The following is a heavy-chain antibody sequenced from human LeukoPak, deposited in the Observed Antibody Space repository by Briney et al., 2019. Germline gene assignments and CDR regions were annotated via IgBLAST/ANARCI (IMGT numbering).Heavy chain of an antibody. J-gene: IGHJ6*02. CDR3: ARAGGGCTRTSCPIPYYGLDV. D-gene: IGHD2-2*01. CDR2: IYHSGST. Sequence: SETLSLTCTVSGGSIRGYYWNWIRQPPGKGLEWIGHIYHSGSTDYNPSLKSRVTISVDTSKSQFSLKLTPMTAADTAFYFCARAGGGCTRTSCPIPYYGLDVWGQGTTVTVSS. CDR1: GGSIRGYY. V-gene: IGHV4-59*01.